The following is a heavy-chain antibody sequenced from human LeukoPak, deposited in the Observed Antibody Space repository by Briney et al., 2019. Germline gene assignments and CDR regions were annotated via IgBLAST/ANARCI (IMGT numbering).Heavy chain of an antibody. CDR2: INTNAGNP. V-gene: IGHV7-4-1*02. D-gene: IGHD3-10*01. J-gene: IGHJ4*02. Sequence: ASVKVSCKASGYTFTSYAMNWVRQAPGQGLEWMGWINTNAGNPTYAQGFTGRFVFSLDTSVSTAYLQISSLKAEDTAVYYCASSTYYYGSGSLGSDYWGQGTLVTVSS. CDR3: ASSTYYYGSGSLGSDY. CDR1: GYTFTSYA.